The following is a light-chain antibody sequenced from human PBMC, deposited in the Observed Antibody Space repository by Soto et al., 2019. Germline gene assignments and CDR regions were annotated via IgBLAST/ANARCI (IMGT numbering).Light chain of an antibody. Sequence: EIVLTQSPGTLSLSPGERATLSCRASQSVSSSYLAWYQQKPGQAPRLLIYGASSRATGIPDRFSGSGSGTDFTLTISRLEPDDFAVYYCQHYGRSPTWTFGQGTKVDIK. J-gene: IGKJ1*01. CDR3: QHYGRSPTWT. CDR1: QSVSSSY. CDR2: GAS. V-gene: IGKV3-20*01.